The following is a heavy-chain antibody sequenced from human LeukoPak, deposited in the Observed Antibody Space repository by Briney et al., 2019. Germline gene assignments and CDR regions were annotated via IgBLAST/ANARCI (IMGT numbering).Heavy chain of an antibody. Sequence: PGRSLRLSCAASGFTFSSYAMSWVRQAPGKGLEWVSAISGSGGYTYYADSVKGRFTISRDNSKNTLYLQMNSLRAEDTAVYYCAKDVAFSIAVAGSYFDYWGQGTLVTVSS. CDR2: ISGSGGYT. J-gene: IGHJ4*02. V-gene: IGHV3-23*01. CDR3: AKDVAFSIAVAGSYFDY. D-gene: IGHD6-19*01. CDR1: GFTFSSYA.